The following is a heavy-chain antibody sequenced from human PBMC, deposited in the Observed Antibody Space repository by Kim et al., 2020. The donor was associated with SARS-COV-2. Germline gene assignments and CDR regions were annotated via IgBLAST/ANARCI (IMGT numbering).Heavy chain of an antibody. V-gene: IGHV3-53*01. J-gene: IGHJ6*02. Sequence: GGSLRLSCAASGFTVSSNYMSWVRQAPGKGLEWVSVIYSGGSTYYADSVKGRFTISRDNSKNTLYLQMNSLRAEDTAVYYCARSASSLTGYSYGMDVWGQGTTVTVSS. CDR1: GFTVSSNY. D-gene: IGHD3-9*01. CDR2: IYSGGST. CDR3: ARSASSLTGYSYGMDV.